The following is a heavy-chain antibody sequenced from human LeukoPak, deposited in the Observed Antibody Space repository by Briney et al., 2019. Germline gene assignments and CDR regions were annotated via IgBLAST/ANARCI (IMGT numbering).Heavy chain of an antibody. Sequence: SETLSVTCTVSGGSFSSSSHFWGWLRQPPGRGLEWIGSIRNSGNTYYSPSLKSRVTISVDTSKNQFSLKLSSVTAADTAVYYCARHVYGEYGPGDYWGQGILVTVSS. J-gene: IGHJ4*02. CDR1: GGSFSSSSHF. CDR3: ARHVYGEYGPGDY. D-gene: IGHD4-17*01. V-gene: IGHV4-39*01. CDR2: IRNSGNT.